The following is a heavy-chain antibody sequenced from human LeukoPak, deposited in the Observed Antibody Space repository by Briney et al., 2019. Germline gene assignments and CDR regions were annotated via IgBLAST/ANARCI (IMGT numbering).Heavy chain of an antibody. D-gene: IGHD6-19*01. CDR2: IYYSGST. V-gene: IGHV4-39*01. CDR1: GGSISSSSYY. J-gene: IGHJ4*02. CDR3: ARGYTSGWVPLDY. Sequence: SETLSLTCTVSGGSISSSSYYWGWIRQPPGKGLEWIGSIYYSGSTYYNPSLKSRVTISVDTSKNQFSLKLSSVTAADTAVYYCARGYTSGWVPLDYWGQGTLVTVSS.